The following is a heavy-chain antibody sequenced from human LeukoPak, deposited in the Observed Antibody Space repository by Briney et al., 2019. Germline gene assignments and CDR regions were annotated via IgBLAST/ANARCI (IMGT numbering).Heavy chain of an antibody. J-gene: IGHJ3*02. CDR1: GFNFSHYT. CDR2: ISSSSRYI. Sequence: GGSLRLSCAASGFNFSHYTMNWVRQAPGKGLEWVSSISSSSRYIYYADSVKGRFTISRGNAKNSLYLQMNSLRAEDTAVYYCARDWVVAGSFDIWGQGTMVTVSS. CDR3: ARDWVVAGSFDI. D-gene: IGHD6-19*01. V-gene: IGHV3-21*01.